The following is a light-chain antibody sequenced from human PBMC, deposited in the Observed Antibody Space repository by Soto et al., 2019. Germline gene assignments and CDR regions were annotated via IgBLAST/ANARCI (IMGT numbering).Light chain of an antibody. V-gene: IGLV1-51*01. Sequence: QCLLTQPPSGSAAPGQKVSISYSGSSSNIGNNFVSWYQHLPGTAPKLLIYDNTNRPSGIPERFSGSKSGTSVTLGITGLQTGDEADYYCGSWDDSLSAFVFGTGTKVTVL. CDR3: GSWDDSLSAFV. CDR2: DNT. J-gene: IGLJ1*01. CDR1: SSNIGNNF.